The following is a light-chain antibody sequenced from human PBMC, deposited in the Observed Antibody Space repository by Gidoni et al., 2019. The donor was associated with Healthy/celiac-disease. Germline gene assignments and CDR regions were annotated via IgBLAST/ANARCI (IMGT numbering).Light chain of an antibody. J-gene: IGLJ2*01. V-gene: IGLV3-1*01. CDR2: QDS. Sequence: SYELTQPPSVSVSPGQTASITCSGDNLGDKYACWYQQKPGQSPVLVIYQDSKRPSGIPERFSGSNSGNTATLTISGTQAMDEADYYCQAWDSSTGLFGGGTKLTVL. CDR3: QAWDSSTGL. CDR1: NLGDKY.